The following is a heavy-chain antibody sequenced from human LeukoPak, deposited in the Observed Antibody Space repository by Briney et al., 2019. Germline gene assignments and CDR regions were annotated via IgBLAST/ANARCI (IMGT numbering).Heavy chain of an antibody. D-gene: IGHD3-16*01. J-gene: IGHJ4*02. CDR3: TRPSNPKSFGPEYYFDY. CDR2: IRSKANSYAT. CDR1: GFTFSGSA. Sequence: GGSLSLSCAASGFTFSGSAMHWVRQASGKGLEWVGRIRSKANSYATAYAASVKGRFTISRDDSKNTAYLQMNSLKTEDTAVYYCTRPSNPKSFGPEYYFDYWGQGTLVTVSS. V-gene: IGHV3-73*01.